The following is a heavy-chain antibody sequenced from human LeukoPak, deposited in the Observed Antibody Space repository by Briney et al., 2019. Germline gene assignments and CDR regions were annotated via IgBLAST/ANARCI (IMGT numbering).Heavy chain of an antibody. CDR3: ARAGRLHAFDI. V-gene: IGHV3-30*03. CDR2: ISYDGSNK. J-gene: IGHJ3*02. CDR1: GFTFTSYV. Sequence: QPVRSLRLSCAASGFTFTSYVMHWLRQAPCKGLQWVALISYDGSNKYYADSVKGRFTISRDNSKNTLYLQMNSLRAEDTAVYYCARAGRLHAFDIWGQGTMVTVSS.